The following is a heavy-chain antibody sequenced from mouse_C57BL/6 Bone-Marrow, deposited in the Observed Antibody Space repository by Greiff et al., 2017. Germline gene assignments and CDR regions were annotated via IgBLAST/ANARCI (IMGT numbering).Heavy chain of an antibody. Sequence: DVQLQEPGAELVRPGASVKLSCTASGFNIKDDYMHWVKQRPEQGLEWIGWIDPENGDTEYASKFQGKATITADPSSNTAYLQLSSLTSEDTAVYYCTYFYDSSGWYFAVWGTGTPVPVSS. J-gene: IGHJ1*03. CDR2: IDPENGDT. CDR1: GFNIKDDY. D-gene: IGHD1-1*01. CDR3: TYFYDSSGWYFAV. V-gene: IGHV14-4*01.